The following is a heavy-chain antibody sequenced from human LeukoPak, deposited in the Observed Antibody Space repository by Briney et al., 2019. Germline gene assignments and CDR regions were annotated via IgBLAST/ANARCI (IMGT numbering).Heavy chain of an antibody. D-gene: IGHD3-10*01. Sequence: PSETLSLTCTVSGGSISSYYWSWIRQPPGKGLEWIGYIYYSGSTNYNPSLKSRVTISVDTSKNQFSLKLSSVTAADTAVYYCARSSWGSGHYYYYMDVWGKGTTVTISS. V-gene: IGHV4-59*08. CDR1: GGSISSYY. CDR3: ARSSWGSGHYYYYMDV. CDR2: IYYSGST. J-gene: IGHJ6*03.